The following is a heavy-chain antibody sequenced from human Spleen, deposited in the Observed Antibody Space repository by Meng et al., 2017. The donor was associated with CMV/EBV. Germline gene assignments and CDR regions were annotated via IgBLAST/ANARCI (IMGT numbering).Heavy chain of an antibody. J-gene: IGHJ4*02. Sequence: VKVSCKTSGYNFSDFYMQWVRQAPGQGLEWMGWMNPDNGDTNYAQKFQGRVTLTRDTSISTAYMELESLKSDDTATYYCAYHDYFDTSGYIDYWGQGTLVTVSS. CDR2: MNPDNGDT. D-gene: IGHD3-22*01. V-gene: IGHV1-2*02. CDR3: AYHDYFDTSGYIDY. CDR1: GYNFSDFY.